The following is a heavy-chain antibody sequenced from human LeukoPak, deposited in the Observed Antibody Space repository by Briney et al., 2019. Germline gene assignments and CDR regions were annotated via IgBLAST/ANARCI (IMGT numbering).Heavy chain of an antibody. D-gene: IGHD3-10*01. Sequence: ASVKVSCKASGGTFSSYAISWVRQAPGQGLEWMGGIIPIFGTANYAQKFQGRVTITADESTSTAYMELSSLRSEDTAVYYCARADGRMDGSGSCYKRSPYSGMDVWGKGTTVTVSS. CDR3: ARADGRMDGSGSCYKRSPYSGMDV. CDR1: GGTFSSYA. V-gene: IGHV1-69*13. CDR2: IIPIFGTA. J-gene: IGHJ6*04.